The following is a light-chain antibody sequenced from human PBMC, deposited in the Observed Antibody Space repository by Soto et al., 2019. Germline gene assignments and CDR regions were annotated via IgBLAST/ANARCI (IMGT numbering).Light chain of an antibody. V-gene: IGLV1-44*01. CDR1: RSSIGSNT. Sequence: QSALTQPPSASGTPGQRVTISCSGSRSSIGSNTVNWYQQLPGTAPKLLISSDNQRPSGVPDRFSGSKSGTSASLAISGLQSEDESDYYCAAWDDSLNGVVFGGGTKLTVL. CDR3: AAWDDSLNGVV. J-gene: IGLJ2*01. CDR2: SDN.